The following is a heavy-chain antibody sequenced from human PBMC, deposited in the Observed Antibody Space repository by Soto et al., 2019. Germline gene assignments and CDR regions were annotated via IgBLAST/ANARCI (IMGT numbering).Heavy chain of an antibody. D-gene: IGHD2-21*02. Sequence: EVQLVESGGGLVQPGGSLRLSCAASGFTFSNYWMDWVRQAPGKGLVWVSRIKRDGSSISYADSVKGRVTISRDNAKNTLYLQMNSLRPEDTAVYYCARDGGRGGDLDYWGQGTLVTVSS. V-gene: IGHV3-74*01. CDR2: IKRDGSSI. CDR1: GFTFSNYW. J-gene: IGHJ4*02. CDR3: ARDGGRGGDLDY.